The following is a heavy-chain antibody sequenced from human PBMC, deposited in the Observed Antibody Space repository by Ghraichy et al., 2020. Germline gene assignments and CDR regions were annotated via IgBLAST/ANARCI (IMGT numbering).Heavy chain of an antibody. D-gene: IGHD3-22*01. Sequence: SQTLSLTCAVYGGSFSGYYWSWIRQPPGKGLEWIGEINHSGSTNYNPSLKSRVTISVDTSKNQFSLKLSSVTAADTAVYYCARGLRTYYYDSSGYYYAYWGQGTLVTVSS. CDR2: INHSGST. CDR3: ARGLRTYYYDSSGYYYAY. J-gene: IGHJ4*02. CDR1: GGSFSGYY. V-gene: IGHV4-34*01.